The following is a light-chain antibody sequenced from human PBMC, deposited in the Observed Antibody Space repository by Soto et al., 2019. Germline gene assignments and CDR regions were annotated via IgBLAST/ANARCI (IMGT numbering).Light chain of an antibody. CDR2: EVS. CDR1: SSDVGGYNY. J-gene: IGLJ1*01. V-gene: IGLV2-14*01. CDR3: DSYTSSRAYV. Sequence: QSVLTQPASVSGSPGQSITISCTGTSSDVGGYNYVSWYQQQAGKAPKLIIHEVSNRPSGLSNRFSVSKSGNTASLTISGLLPEDEADYYCDSYTSSRAYVFGIGTKVTVL.